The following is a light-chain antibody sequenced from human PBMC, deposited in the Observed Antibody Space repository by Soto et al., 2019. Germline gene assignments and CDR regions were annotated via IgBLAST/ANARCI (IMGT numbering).Light chain of an antibody. J-gene: IGKJ2*01. CDR1: QDINNY. Sequence: DIQMTQSPSSLSASVGDRVTITCQASQDINNYLNWFQQKPGQAPKLLIYDASNLQTGVPSRFSGSGSGTDFTFTISSLQHEDIGTYYCQQYDNVPRTFGQGTRLEI. CDR2: DAS. V-gene: IGKV1-33*01. CDR3: QQYDNVPRT.